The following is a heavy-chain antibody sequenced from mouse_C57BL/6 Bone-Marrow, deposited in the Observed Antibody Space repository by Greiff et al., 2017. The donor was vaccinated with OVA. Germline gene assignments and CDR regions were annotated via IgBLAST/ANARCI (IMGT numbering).Heavy chain of an antibody. Sequence: QVQLQQPGAELVRPGTSVKLSCKASGYTFTNYWMHWVKQRPGQGLEWIGVIAPSDSYINYNQKFKGRATLTVDTSSSTAYMHLSSLTSEDSAVYYCAYGGSKLYLHYWGQGTSLTVSS. J-gene: IGHJ2*02. CDR2: IAPSDSYI. D-gene: IGHD1-1*01. V-gene: IGHV1-59*01. CDR1: GYTFTNYW. CDR3: AYGGSKLYLHY.